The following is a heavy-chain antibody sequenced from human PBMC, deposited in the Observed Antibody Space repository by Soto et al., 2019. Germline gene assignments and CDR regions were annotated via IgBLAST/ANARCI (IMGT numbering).Heavy chain of an antibody. J-gene: IGHJ3*02. CDR3: ARVLGHTAGTTLRAFDI. CDR2: INHSGST. V-gene: IGHV4-39*07. CDR1: GVSISSGGSY. D-gene: IGHD1-1*01. Sequence: PDTLSLTWTVSGVSISSGGSYWCLIRQRPGKGLEWIGEINHSGSTNYNPSLKSRVTISVDTSKNQFSLKLSSVTAADTAVYYCARVLGHTAGTTLRAFDIWGQRTMVTVSS.